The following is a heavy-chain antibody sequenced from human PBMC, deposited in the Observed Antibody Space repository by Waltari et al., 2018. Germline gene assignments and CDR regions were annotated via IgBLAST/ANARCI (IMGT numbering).Heavy chain of an antibody. D-gene: IGHD5-12*01. CDR2: ISXNSGSX. V-gene: IGHV3-9*01. Sequence: EVQXVXSGGXLVQPGRSLXPSCAASGFTFDKYAMHWVRQAPGEGLEWXSGISXNSGSXGYADSVKGRXTISRDNAKNSLNLQMNXLRAEDTAXYXCAXDMGIVATMVDXWGQGTLVTVSS. J-gene: IGHJ4*02. CDR3: AXDMGIVATMVDX. CDR1: GFTFDKYA.